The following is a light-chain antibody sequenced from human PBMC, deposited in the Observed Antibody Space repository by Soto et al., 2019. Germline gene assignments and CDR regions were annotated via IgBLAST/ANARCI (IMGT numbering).Light chain of an antibody. CDR3: SSHTSSSTPVV. V-gene: IGLV2-14*01. J-gene: IGLJ2*01. Sequence: QSALTQPASVSGSPGQSITISCTGTSSDVGGYNYVSWYQQHPGKAPKLMIYDVSNRPSGVSNRFSGSKSGNTDSLTISGLQAEDEADYYCSSHTSSSTPVVFGGGTKLTVL. CDR1: SSDVGGYNY. CDR2: DVS.